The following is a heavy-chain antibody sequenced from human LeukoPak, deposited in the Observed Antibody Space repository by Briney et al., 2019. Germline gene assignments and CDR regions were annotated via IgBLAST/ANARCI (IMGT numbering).Heavy chain of an antibody. V-gene: IGHV3-33*06. CDR1: GFTFSYYG. D-gene: IGHD3-3*01. Sequence: GRSLRLSCAASGFTFSYYGMHWVRQAPGKGLAWVAIIWYDGSIQYYADSVKGRFTISRDNSKNTLYLQMNSLRAEDTAVYYCAKTIILLVCDAFAIWGQGTVVTVSS. CDR3: AKTIILLVCDAFAI. CDR2: IWYDGSIQ. J-gene: IGHJ3*02.